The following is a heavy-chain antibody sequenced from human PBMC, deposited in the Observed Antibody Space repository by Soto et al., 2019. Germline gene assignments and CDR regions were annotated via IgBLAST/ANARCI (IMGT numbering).Heavy chain of an antibody. V-gene: IGHV1-18*01. CDR2: ISAYNGNT. Sequence: GASVKVSCKASGYTFTSYGISWVRQAPGQGLEWMGWISAYNGNTNYAQKLQGRVTMTTDTSTSTAYMELRSLRSDDTAVYYSATTRDGYNYRYYGMDVWGQGTTVTVSS. J-gene: IGHJ6*02. CDR3: ATTRDGYNYRYYGMDV. D-gene: IGHD5-12*01. CDR1: GYTFTSYG.